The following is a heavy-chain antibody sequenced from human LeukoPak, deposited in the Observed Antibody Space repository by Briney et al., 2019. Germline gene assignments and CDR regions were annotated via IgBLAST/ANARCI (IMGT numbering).Heavy chain of an antibody. CDR2: ISKSGVST. D-gene: IGHD3-10*01. CDR3: AKSGSGTYYNPDFDY. CDR1: GFTFSSYD. J-gene: IGHJ4*02. Sequence: PGGSLRLSCAASGFTFSSYDMTWVRQAPGKGLEWVSGISKSGVSTDYADSVKGGFTISRDNSKNTLYLQMNSLRAEDTAVYYCAKSGSGTYYNPDFDYWGQGTLVTVSS. V-gene: IGHV3-23*01.